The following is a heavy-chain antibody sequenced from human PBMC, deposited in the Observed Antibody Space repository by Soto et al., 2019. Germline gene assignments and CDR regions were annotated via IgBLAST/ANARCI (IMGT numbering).Heavy chain of an antibody. CDR3: AREPLYYDCSGYYRNWYFDL. CDR1: GGSVSSGDYY. J-gene: IGHJ2*01. Sequence: SETLSLTCSVSGGSVSSGDYYWSWIRQPPGKGLEWIGYIYYSGSTYNNPSLKSRVIISVDTSKNQFSLKLTSVTAADTAVYFCAREPLYYDCSGYYRNWYFDLWGRGTLFTVSS. D-gene: IGHD3-22*01. CDR2: IYYSGST. V-gene: IGHV4-30-4*01.